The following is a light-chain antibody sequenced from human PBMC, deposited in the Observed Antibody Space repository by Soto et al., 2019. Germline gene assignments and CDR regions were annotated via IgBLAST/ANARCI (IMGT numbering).Light chain of an antibody. Sequence: EIVMTQSPATLSVSPGERATFSCRASQSVGSSLAWYQHKPGQAPRLLIYGASIRATGIPGRCSGSGSGTEFTLTISSLQSEDFAAYYCQQYSIRYTFGQGTKLEIK. V-gene: IGKV3D-15*01. CDR2: GAS. J-gene: IGKJ2*01. CDR3: QQYSIRYT. CDR1: QSVGSS.